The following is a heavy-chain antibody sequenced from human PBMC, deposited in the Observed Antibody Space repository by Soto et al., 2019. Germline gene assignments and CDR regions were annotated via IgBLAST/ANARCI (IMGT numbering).Heavy chain of an antibody. V-gene: IGHV1-18*01. CDR1: GYTFTSYG. Sequence: ASVKVSCKASGYTFTSYGISWVRQAPGQGLEWMGWISAYNGNTNYAQKLQGRVTMTTDTSTSTAYMELRSLRSGDTAVYYCARDGYQLLSMVDYYYGMDVWGQGTTVTVSS. D-gene: IGHD2-2*01. CDR2: ISAYNGNT. J-gene: IGHJ6*02. CDR3: ARDGYQLLSMVDYYYGMDV.